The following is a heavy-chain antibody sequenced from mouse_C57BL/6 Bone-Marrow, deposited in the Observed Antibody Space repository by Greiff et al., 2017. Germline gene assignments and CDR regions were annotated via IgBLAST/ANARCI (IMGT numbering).Heavy chain of an antibody. CDR3: AGNYYCSSYGFAY. V-gene: IGHV1-55*01. J-gene: IGHJ3*01. CDR2: IYPGSGST. D-gene: IGHD1-1*01. Sequence: QVQLQQPGAELVKPGASVKMSCKASGYTFTSYWITWVKQRPGQGLEWIGDIYPGSGSTNYNEKFKSKATLTVDTSSSTAYMQLSSLTSEDSAVYYCAGNYYCSSYGFAYWGQGTLVTVSA. CDR1: GYTFTSYW.